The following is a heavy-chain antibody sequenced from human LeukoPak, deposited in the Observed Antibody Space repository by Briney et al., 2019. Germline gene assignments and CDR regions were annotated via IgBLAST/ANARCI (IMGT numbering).Heavy chain of an antibody. CDR3: VREARGYHYTYFDY. D-gene: IGHD5-18*01. CDR1: GFTLGSHD. V-gene: IGHV3-13*01. Sequence: RPGGSLRLSCTASGFTLGSHDMHWVRQIPGQGLEWVAAVSSGFHAFFADSVQGRFTVSREDARNSLYLQMNSLRAGDTAVYYCVREARGYHYTYFDYWGQGTLATVSS. J-gene: IGHJ4*02. CDR2: VSSGFHA.